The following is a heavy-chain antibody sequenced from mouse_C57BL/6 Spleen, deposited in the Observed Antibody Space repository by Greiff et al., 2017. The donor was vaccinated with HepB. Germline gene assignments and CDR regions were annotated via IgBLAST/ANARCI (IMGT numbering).Heavy chain of an antibody. Sequence: DVMLVESGGGLVKPGGSLKLSCAASGFTFSDYGMHWVRQAPEKGLEWVAYISSGSSTIYYADTVKGRFTISRDNAKNTLFLQMTSLRSEDTAMYYCARKAPYYYAMDYWGQGTSVTVSS. CDR2: ISSGSSTI. J-gene: IGHJ4*01. CDR1: GFTFSDYG. CDR3: ARKAPYYYAMDY. V-gene: IGHV5-17*01.